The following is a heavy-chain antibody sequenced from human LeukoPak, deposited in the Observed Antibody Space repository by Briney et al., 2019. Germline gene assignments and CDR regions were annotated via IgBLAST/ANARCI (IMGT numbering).Heavy chain of an antibody. D-gene: IGHD3-10*01. CDR2: INEDGSST. CDR3: TRDTFGARDS. J-gene: IGHJ4*02. CDR1: GYTFSSYW. V-gene: IGHV3-74*01. Sequence: GGSLRLSCAASGYTFSSYWMRWARQGPGKGLVWVSRINEDGSSTSYAESVRGRFTIARDNAKNTLYLQMNSLRAEDAAVYYCTRDTFGARDSWGQGTLVTVSS.